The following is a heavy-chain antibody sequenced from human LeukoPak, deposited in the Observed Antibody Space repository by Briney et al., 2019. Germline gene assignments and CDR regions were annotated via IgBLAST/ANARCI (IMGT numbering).Heavy chain of an antibody. CDR2: IYHSGST. D-gene: IGHD3-22*01. CDR1: GYSISSGYY. J-gene: IGHJ2*01. V-gene: IGHV4-38-2*01. CDR3: ARRGYYDSSGSGSYWYFDL. Sequence: SETLSLTCVVSGYSISSGYYWGWIRQPPGKGLEWIGSIYHSGSTYYNPSLRGRDTISVDTSKNQFSLKLSSVTAADTAVYYCARRGYYDSSGSGSYWYFDLWGRGTLVTVSS.